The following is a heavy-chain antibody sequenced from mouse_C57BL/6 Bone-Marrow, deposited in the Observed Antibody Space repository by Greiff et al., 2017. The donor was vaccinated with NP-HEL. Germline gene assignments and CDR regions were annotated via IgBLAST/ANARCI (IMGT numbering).Heavy chain of an antibody. D-gene: IGHD2-1*01. CDR2: IDPENGDT. V-gene: IGHV14-4*01. Sequence: EVKLQESGAELVRPGASVKLSCTASGFNIKDDYMHWVKQRPEQGLEWIGWIDPENGDTEYASKFQGKATITADTSSNTAYLQLSSLTSEDTAVYYCIPLWYHAMDYWGQGTSVTVSS. CDR3: IPLWYHAMDY. J-gene: IGHJ4*01. CDR1: GFNIKDDY.